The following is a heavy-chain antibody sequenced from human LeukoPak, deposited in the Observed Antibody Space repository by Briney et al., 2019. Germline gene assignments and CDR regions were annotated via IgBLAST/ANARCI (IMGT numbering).Heavy chain of an antibody. CDR3: ARIGFGSGSYACDY. CDR1: GYTFTSYD. V-gene: IGHV1-8*03. Sequence: ASVKVSCKASGYTFTSYDINWVRQATGQGLEWMGWMNPNSGNTGYAQKFQGRVTITRNTSISTAYMELSSLRSEDTAVYYCARIGFGSGSYACDYWGQGTLVTVSS. J-gene: IGHJ4*02. D-gene: IGHD3-10*01. CDR2: MNPNSGNT.